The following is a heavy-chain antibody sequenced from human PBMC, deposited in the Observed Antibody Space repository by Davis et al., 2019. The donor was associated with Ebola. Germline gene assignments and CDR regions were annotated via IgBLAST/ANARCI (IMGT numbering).Heavy chain of an antibody. J-gene: IGHJ4*02. CDR1: GFTFSSYG. CDR2: IWYDRSNK. D-gene: IGHD6-25*01. V-gene: IGHV3-33*01. Sequence: GESLKISCAASGFTFSSYGMHWVRQAPGKGLEWVAVIWYDRSNKYYADSVKGRFTISRDNSENTLYLQMNSLRAEDTAVYYCARGSSHIAAEDYWGQGTLVTVSS. CDR3: ARGSSHIAAEDY.